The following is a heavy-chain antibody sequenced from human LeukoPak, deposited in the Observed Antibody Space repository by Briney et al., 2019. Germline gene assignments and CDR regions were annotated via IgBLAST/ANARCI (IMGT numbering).Heavy chain of an antibody. CDR2: VFHSGST. CDR3: ARVGSHYYDSTSYYPFDY. D-gene: IGHD3-22*01. CDR1: GDSISNYF. Sequence: SETLSLTCTVSGDSISNYFWTWIRQPPGKGLEWIGYVFHSGSTNYNPSLESRVSISADTSKNQFSLTLSSVTVADTAVYYCARVGSHYYDSTSYYPFDYWGQGTLVTVSS. J-gene: IGHJ4*02. V-gene: IGHV4-59*01.